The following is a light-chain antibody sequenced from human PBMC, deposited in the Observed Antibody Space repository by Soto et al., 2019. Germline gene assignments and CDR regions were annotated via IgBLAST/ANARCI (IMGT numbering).Light chain of an antibody. J-gene: IGKJ1*01. CDR3: HQRQSWPRT. CDR1: QSVSNN. Sequence: STQAPGTLCQYPVERHTLSCRASQSVSNNLAWYQQKPGQAPRLLIYQTSIRAAGIPARFSASGSGTDCTLTISDVQPEDVALYYCHQRQSWPRTFGQGTKVDIK. V-gene: IGKV3-11*01. CDR2: QTS.